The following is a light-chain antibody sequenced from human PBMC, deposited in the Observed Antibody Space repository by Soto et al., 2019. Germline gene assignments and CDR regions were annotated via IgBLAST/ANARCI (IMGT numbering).Light chain of an antibody. CDR1: SSDVGGHNY. V-gene: IGLV2-8*01. CDR3: SSYAGSNNLHVL. J-gene: IGLJ2*01. Sequence: QSVLTQPRSVSGSPGQSVTISCTGTSSDVGGHNYVSWYQQYPGKAPKLIIYEVIKRPSGVPDRFSGSKSGNTASLTVSGLQAEDEADYYCSSYAGSNNLHVLFGGGTKLTVL. CDR2: EVI.